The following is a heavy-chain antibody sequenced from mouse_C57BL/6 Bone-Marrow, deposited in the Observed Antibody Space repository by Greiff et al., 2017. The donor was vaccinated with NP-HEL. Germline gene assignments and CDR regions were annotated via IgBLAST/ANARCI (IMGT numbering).Heavy chain of an antibody. D-gene: IGHD1-1*01. CDR2: IYPGGGNT. Sequence: QVQLQQSGAELVRPGASVKMSCKASGYTFTNYWIGWAKQRPGHGLEWIGDIYPGGGNTYYNEKFKGKATLTADNSSSTAYMQFSSLTSDDSAIYDYARVDSYCNGNNSLSKAMDYWGQGTSVTVSS. CDR1: GYTFTNYW. J-gene: IGHJ4*01. CDR3: ARVDSYCNGNNSLSKAMDY. V-gene: IGHV1-63*01.